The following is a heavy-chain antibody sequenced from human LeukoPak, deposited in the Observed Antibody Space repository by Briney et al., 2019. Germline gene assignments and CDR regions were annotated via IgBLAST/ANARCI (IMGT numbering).Heavy chain of an antibody. Sequence: ASVKVSCKVSGYTLIELSMHWVRQAPGKGLEWMGGFDPEDGETIYAQKFQGRVTMTEDTSTDTAYMELSSLRSEDTAVYYCATGNYDFWSGYYCVHYWGQGTLVTVSS. V-gene: IGHV1-24*01. D-gene: IGHD3-3*01. CDR2: FDPEDGET. J-gene: IGHJ4*02. CDR1: GYTLIELS. CDR3: ATGNYDFWSGYYCVHY.